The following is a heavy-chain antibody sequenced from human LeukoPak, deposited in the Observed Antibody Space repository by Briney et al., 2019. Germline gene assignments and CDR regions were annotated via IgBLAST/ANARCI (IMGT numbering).Heavy chain of an antibody. Sequence: SETLSLTCTVSGGSISSYYWSWIRQPAGKGLEWIGRIYTSGSTNYNPSLKSRVTMSVDTSKNQFSLKLSSVTAADTAVYYCARISQDDFWSGPPGYYYYYMDVWGKGTTVTVSS. J-gene: IGHJ6*03. D-gene: IGHD3-3*01. V-gene: IGHV4-4*07. CDR1: GGSISSYY. CDR2: IYTSGST. CDR3: ARISQDDFWSGPPGYYYYYMDV.